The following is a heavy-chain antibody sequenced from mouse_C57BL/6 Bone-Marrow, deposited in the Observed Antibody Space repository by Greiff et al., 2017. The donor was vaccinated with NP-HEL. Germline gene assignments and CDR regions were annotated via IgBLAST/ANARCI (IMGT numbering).Heavy chain of an antibody. CDR2: IYPGDGDT. Sequence: VQLQQSGPELVKPGASVKISCKASGYAFSSSWMNWVKQRPGKGLEWIGRIYPGDGDTNYNGKFKGKATLTADKSSSTAYMQLSSLTSEDSAVYFCARLGQSITTVVATDYWGQGTTLTVSS. CDR1: GYAFSSSW. CDR3: ARLGQSITTVVATDY. D-gene: IGHD1-1*01. J-gene: IGHJ2*01. V-gene: IGHV1-82*01.